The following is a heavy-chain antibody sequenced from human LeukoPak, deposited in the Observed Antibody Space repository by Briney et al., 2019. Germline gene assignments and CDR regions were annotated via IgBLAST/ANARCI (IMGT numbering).Heavy chain of an antibody. CDR3: AKDIGRSAYYDFWSGYYSGGGLDY. CDR2: ISWNSGSI. D-gene: IGHD3-3*01. V-gene: IGHV3-9*01. J-gene: IGHJ4*02. Sequence: GRSLRLSCAAAGFTFDDYGMDWVRHAAGKGLGWVSGISWNSGSIRYADSVKGRFTISRDNAKNSLYLQMNSLRAEDTALYYCAKDIGRSAYYDFWSGYYSGGGLDYWGQGTLVTVSS. CDR1: GFTFDDYG.